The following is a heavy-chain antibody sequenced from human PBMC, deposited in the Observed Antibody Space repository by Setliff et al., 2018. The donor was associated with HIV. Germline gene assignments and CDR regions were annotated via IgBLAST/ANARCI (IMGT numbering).Heavy chain of an antibody. CDR1: GGSISSGSYY. Sequence: LSLTCTVSGGSISSGSYYWSWIRQPAGKGLEWIGHIYTSGSTNHNTSLKSRVTISIDTSKNQFSLKLSSVTAANTAVYYCARRKSGSYFDAFDIWGQGTMVTVSS. CDR3: ARRKSGSYFDAFDI. D-gene: IGHD1-26*01. CDR2: IYTSGST. V-gene: IGHV4-61*09. J-gene: IGHJ3*02.